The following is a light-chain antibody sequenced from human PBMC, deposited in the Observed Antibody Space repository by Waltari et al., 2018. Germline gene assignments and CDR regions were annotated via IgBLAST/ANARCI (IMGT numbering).Light chain of an antibody. CDR3: QQYYSSPPYT. CDR1: QSVLYRSNNKNY. Sequence: DIVMTQSPDSLAVSLGERATINCKSSQSVLYRSNNKNYSASYQQKPGRPAKEPIYWASTRESGVPDRFSGSGSGTDFTLTISSLQAEDVAVYYCQQYYSSPPYTFGQGTKLEIK. V-gene: IGKV4-1*01. CDR2: WAS. J-gene: IGKJ2*01.